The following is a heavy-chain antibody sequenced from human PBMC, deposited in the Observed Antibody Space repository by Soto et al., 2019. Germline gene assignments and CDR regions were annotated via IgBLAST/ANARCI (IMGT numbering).Heavy chain of an antibody. CDR1: GGSVRDGSYY. D-gene: IGHD1-7*01. V-gene: IGHV4-61*01. J-gene: IGHJ5*02. CDR2: IYHSGST. Sequence: SETLSLTCTVSGGSVRDGSYYWAWLRQPPGKGLEWIGHIYHSGSTIYNPSLKSRVTISIDTSKSQFSLNLNSMTAADTAVYYCAGYNWNYSFDPWGQGTLVTVS. CDR3: AGYNWNYSFDP.